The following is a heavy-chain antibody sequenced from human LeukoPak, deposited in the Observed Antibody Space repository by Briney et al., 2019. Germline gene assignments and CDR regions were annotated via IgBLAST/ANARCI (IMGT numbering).Heavy chain of an antibody. CDR2: ISGSGGST. V-gene: IGHV3-23*01. CDR3: AKRSGTTVYYFDY. D-gene: IGHD4-17*01. J-gene: IGHJ4*02. CDR1: GFTFSSYG. Sequence: GGSLRLSCAASGFTFSSYGMSWVRQAPGKGLEWVSAISGSGGSTYYADSVKGRFTISRDNYKNMLFLQMNSLRADDTAVYYCAKRSGTTVYYFDYWGQGTLVTVSS.